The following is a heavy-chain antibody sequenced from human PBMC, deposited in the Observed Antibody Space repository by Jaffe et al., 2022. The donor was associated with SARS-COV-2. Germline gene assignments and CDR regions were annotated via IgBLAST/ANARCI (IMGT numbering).Heavy chain of an antibody. CDR2: INPSGGST. J-gene: IGHJ3*02. CDR1: GYTFTSYY. D-gene: IGHD1-7*01. CDR3: ARPMGTQPHDGAFDI. Sequence: QVQLVQSGAEVKKPGASVKVSCKASGYTFTSYYMHWVRQAPGQGLEWMGIINPSGGSTSYAQKFQGRVTMTRDTSTSTVYMELSSLRSEDTAVYYCARPMGTQPHDGAFDIWGQGTMVTVSS. V-gene: IGHV1-46*01.